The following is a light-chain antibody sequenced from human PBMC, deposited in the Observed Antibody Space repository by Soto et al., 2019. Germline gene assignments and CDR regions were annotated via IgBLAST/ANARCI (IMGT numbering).Light chain of an antibody. CDR1: QSLLHSNGYKY. CDR3: MQALQGYT. CDR2: LGS. V-gene: IGKV2-28*01. J-gene: IGKJ2*01. Sequence: DIVMTQSPLSLSVTPGEPASISCRSSQSLLHSNGYKYLDWYLQKPGQSPHLLIYLGSNRASGVADRFSGSGSGTDFTLKISRVEAEDVEIYYCMQALQGYTFGQGTKLEIK.